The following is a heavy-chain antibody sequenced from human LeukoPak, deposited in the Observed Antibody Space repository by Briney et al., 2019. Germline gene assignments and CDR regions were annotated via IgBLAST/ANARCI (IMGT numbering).Heavy chain of an antibody. Sequence: GGSLRLSCAASGFTFSSYWMHWVRQAPGKGLVWVSHVVSDGSSTSCADSVKGRFTISRDNAKNTLYLQMNSLRAEDTAVYYCARDRDCSGGSCYSGLPHPVENWFDSWGQGTLVTVSS. CDR1: GFTFSSYW. CDR2: VVSDGSST. J-gene: IGHJ5*01. D-gene: IGHD2-15*01. CDR3: ARDRDCSGGSCYSGLPHPVENWFDS. V-gene: IGHV3-74*01.